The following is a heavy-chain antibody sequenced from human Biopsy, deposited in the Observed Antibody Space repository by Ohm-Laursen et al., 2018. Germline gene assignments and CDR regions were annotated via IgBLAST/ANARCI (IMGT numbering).Heavy chain of an antibody. Sequence: SSVKVSCKASGGTFINYAISWVRQAPGQGLEWMGGIILMFGTANYAQLFQGRVTITADESTSTSYMELSSLTSEDTATYYCARGPHSGSHSCFDYWGRGTLVTVSS. CDR1: GGTFINYA. CDR2: IILMFGTA. CDR3: ARGPHSGSHSCFDY. V-gene: IGHV1-69*01. J-gene: IGHJ4*02. D-gene: IGHD1-26*01.